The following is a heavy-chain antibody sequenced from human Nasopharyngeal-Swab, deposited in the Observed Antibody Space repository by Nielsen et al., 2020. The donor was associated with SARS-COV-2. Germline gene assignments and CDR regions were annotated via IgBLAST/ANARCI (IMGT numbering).Heavy chain of an antibody. D-gene: IGHD1-26*01. CDR3: VRIAGRGSIYYYYMDV. J-gene: IGHJ6*03. V-gene: IGHV3-21*01. CDR1: GFTFNTYS. CDR2: ISGSGSYV. Sequence: GESLKISCAGSGFTFNTYSMIWVRQVPGEGLEWVSSISGSGSYVYYADSVKGRFTISKDSAKNSLYLQMNSLRADDTAVYFCVRIAGRGSIYYYYMDVWGTGTTVTVSS.